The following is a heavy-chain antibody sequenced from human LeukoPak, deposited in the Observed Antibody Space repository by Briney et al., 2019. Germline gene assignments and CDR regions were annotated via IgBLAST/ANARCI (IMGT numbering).Heavy chain of an antibody. CDR2: ISDSGNT. CDR3: ARDENWRERHYGMDV. D-gene: IGHD1-1*01. CDR1: GGSISSRSYY. Sequence: PSETLSLTCTVSGGSISSRSYYWGWIRQPPGKGLEWIGKISDSGNTYYSPSLRSRVTISIDTSKNQFSLKLSSVTAADTAVYYCARDENWRERHYGMDVWGQGTTVTVSS. V-gene: IGHV4-39*07. J-gene: IGHJ6*02.